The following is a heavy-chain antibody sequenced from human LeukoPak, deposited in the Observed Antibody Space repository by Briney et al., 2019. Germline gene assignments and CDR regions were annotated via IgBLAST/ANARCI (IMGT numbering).Heavy chain of an antibody. V-gene: IGHV4-38-2*02. D-gene: IGHD2-2*01. CDR1: GYSISSGYY. CDR2: IYHSGST. Sequence: SETLSLTCTVSGYSISSGYYWGWIRQPPGKGLEWIGSIYHSGSTYYNPSLKSRVTISVDTSKNQFSLKLSSVTAADTAVYYCARDLFDCSSTSCYVSWGQGTLVTVSS. CDR3: ARDLFDCSSTSCYVS. J-gene: IGHJ4*02.